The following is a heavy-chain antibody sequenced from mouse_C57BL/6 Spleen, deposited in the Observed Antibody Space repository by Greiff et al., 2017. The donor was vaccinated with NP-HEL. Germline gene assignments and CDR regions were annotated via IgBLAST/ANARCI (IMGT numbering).Heavy chain of an antibody. Sequence: VQLHESGPGLVQPSQSLSITCTVSGFSLTSYGVHWVRQSPGKGLEWLGVIWSGGSTDYNTAFISRLSISKDNYTSQVFFKMNSLQADDTAIDYCAREGGYDAGYYFDYWGQGTTLTVSS. CDR1: GFSLTSYG. D-gene: IGHD2-2*01. J-gene: IGHJ2*01. CDR2: IWSGGST. V-gene: IGHV2-2*01. CDR3: AREGGYDAGYYFDY.